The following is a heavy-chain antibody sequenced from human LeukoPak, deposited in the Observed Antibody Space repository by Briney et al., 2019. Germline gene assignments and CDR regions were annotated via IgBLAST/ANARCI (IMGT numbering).Heavy chain of an antibody. V-gene: IGHV4-59*08. Sequence: SETLSLTCTVSDDSINNNYWSWIRQPPGKELECIGYIHYSRSTNYNPPLKSRVTISIDTSKNQFSLKLNSVTAADTAVYYCARRGLNRQNLDYWGQGTLVTVSS. CDR1: DDSINNNY. D-gene: IGHD3-16*01. J-gene: IGHJ4*02. CDR3: ARRGLNRQNLDY. CDR2: IHYSRST.